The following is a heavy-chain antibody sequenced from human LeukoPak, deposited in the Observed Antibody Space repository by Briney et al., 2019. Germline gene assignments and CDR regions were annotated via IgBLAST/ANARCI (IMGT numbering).Heavy chain of an antibody. CDR1: GGSVSNYY. CDR2: VYYTGST. D-gene: IGHD6-6*01. J-gene: IGHJ4*02. Sequence: PSETLSLTCSVSGGSVSNYYWSWIRQPPGKGLEWIGYVYYTGSTNYNPSLKSRVTMFEDKSKNQFTLRLYSVTVADTAVYYCARHFAYSSSSYFDYWGQGSLVTVSS. CDR3: ARHFAYSSSSYFDY. V-gene: IGHV4-59*08.